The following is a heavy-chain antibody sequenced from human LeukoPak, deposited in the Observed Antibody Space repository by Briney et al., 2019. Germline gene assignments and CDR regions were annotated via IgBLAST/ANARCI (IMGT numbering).Heavy chain of an antibody. CDR1: GGSINSYY. CDR2: IYYSGSP. V-gene: IGHV4-59*01. D-gene: IGHD1-1*01. J-gene: IGHJ3*01. Sequence: SETLSLTCTVPGGSINSYYWNWIRQPPGKGLELIGYIYYSGSPTYNPSLKSRVTISVDTSKNQFSLQLSSVTAADTAVYYCAGDVMSTALDAFDVWGQGTMVTVSS. CDR3: AGDVMSTALDAFDV.